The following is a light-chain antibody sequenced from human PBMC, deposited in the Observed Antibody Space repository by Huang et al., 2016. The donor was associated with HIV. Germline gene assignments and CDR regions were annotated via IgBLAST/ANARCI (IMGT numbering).Light chain of an antibody. CDR3: QQYDSYRT. J-gene: IGKJ1*01. Sequence: AIRMTQSPSSLAASTGDRVNITCRASQDINNFLAWYQQKPGKAPNLLIYAASILETGVPSRFSGSGSGTEFYLSSSCLQSEDFANYYCQQYDSYRTFGQGTQVEIK. V-gene: IGKV1-8*01. CDR2: AAS. CDR1: QDINNF.